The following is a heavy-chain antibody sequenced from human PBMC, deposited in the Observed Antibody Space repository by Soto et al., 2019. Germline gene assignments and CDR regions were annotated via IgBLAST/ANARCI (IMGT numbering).Heavy chain of an antibody. V-gene: IGHV5-10-1*01. J-gene: IGHJ4*02. CDR1: GYSFTSYW. Sequence: GESLKISCKGSGYSFTSYWISWVRQMPGKGLEWMGRIDPSDSYTNYSPSFQGHVTISADKSISTAYLQWSSLKASDTAMYYCATHSYDTSGYYYLDYWGQGTLVTVSS. D-gene: IGHD3-22*01. CDR3: ATHSYDTSGYYYLDY. CDR2: IDPSDSYT.